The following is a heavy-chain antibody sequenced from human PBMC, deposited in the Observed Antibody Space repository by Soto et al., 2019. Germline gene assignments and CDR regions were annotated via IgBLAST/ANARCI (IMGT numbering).Heavy chain of an antibody. D-gene: IGHD7-27*01. V-gene: IGHV3-73*01. J-gene: IGHJ3*02. CDR1: GFTFSGSA. CDR2: IRSKANSYAT. CDR3: TALGTGDRHFDAFDI. Sequence: LSLTCAASGFTFSGSAMHWVRQASGKGLEWVGRIRSKANSYATAYAASVKGRFTISRDDSKNTTYLQMNSLKTEDTAVYYCTALGTGDRHFDAFDIWGQGTMVTVSS.